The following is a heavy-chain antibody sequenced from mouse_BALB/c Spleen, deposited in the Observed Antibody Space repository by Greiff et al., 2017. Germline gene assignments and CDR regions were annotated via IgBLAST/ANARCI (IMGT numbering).Heavy chain of an antibody. D-gene: IGHD4-1*01. CDR1: GFTFSSYA. CDR3: ARVGRYAMDY. V-gene: IGHV5-9-4*01. CDR2: IRSGGSYT. Sequence: EVKVVESGGGLVKPGGSLKLSCAASGFTFSSYAMSWVRQSPEKRLEWVAEIRSGGSYTYYPDTVTGRFTISRDNAKNTLYLEMSSLRSEDTAMYYCARVGRYAMDYWGQGTSVTVSS. J-gene: IGHJ4*01.